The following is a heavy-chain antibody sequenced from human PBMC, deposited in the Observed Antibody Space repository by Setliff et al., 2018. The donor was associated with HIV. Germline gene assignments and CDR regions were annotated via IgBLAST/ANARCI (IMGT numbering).Heavy chain of an antibody. CDR3: AAEDTAMQQVDY. J-gene: IGHJ4*02. V-gene: IGHV1-2*02. CDR2: INPNSGGT. Sequence: RASVKVSCKASGYTFTGYYMHWVRQAPGQGLEWMGWINPNSGGTNYAQKFQGRVTMARDTSISTAYMELSRLRSDDTAVYYCAAEDTAMQQVDYWGQGTLVTVSS. D-gene: IGHD5-18*01. CDR1: GYTFTGYY.